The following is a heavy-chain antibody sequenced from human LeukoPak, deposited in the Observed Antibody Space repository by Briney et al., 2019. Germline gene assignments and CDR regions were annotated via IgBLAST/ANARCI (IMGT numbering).Heavy chain of an antibody. V-gene: IGHV3-30-3*01. D-gene: IGHD4-23*01. CDR3: ARGPTTVVAPGFDY. CDR1: GFXFSSYA. Sequence: GGSLRLSCAASGFXFSSYAMHWVRQAPGKGLEWVVGISYDGNNKYYADSVKGRFTISRDNSKNTLYLQMNSLKTEDTAVFYCARGPTTVVAPGFDYWGQGTLVTVSS. J-gene: IGHJ4*02. CDR2: ISYDGNNK.